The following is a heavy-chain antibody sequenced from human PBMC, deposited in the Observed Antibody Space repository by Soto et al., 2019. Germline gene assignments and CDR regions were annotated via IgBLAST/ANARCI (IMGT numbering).Heavy chain of an antibody. CDR1: GFTFSSYA. J-gene: IGHJ6*03. CDR2: ISGSGGST. Sequence: PGGSLRLSCAASGFTFSSYAMSWVRQAPGKGLEWVSAISGSGGSTYYADSVKGRFTISRDNSKNTLYLQMNSLRAEDTAVYYCAKGGVKVGHHYHLAVWGKGTTVTVSS. D-gene: IGHD2-8*02. V-gene: IGHV3-23*01. CDR3: AKGGVKVGHHYHLAV.